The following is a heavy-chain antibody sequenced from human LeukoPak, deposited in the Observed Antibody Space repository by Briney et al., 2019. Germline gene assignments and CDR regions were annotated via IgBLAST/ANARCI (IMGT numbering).Heavy chain of an antibody. D-gene: IGHD2-8*01. Sequence: GSLRLSCSASGFPFSDFSLSLVRQAPGKGLEWISTTNSGGSSTDYAESVKGRFTISRDNSKNTLYLQMSSLRVEDTAMYYCAKQSYARSLGEGGPGTLVTVSS. J-gene: IGHJ4*02. V-gene: IGHV3-23*01. CDR2: TNSGGSST. CDR1: GFPFSDFS. CDR3: AKQSYARSLGE.